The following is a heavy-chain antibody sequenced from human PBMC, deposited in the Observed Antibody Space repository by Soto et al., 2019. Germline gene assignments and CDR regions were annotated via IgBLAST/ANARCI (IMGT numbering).Heavy chain of an antibody. J-gene: IGHJ4*02. Sequence: EVQLWESGGGLVQPGGSLRLSCAASGFTFSSYAMSWVRQAPGKGLEWVSAISGSGGSTYYADSVKGRFTISRDKYKNALYLKMRSLRAEDTGVYYGAKENGYSTGWFDGDYWCRGTLVTVSS. CDR2: ISGSGGST. CDR3: AKENGYSTGWFDGDY. V-gene: IGHV3-23*01. CDR1: GFTFSSYA. D-gene: IGHD6-13*01.